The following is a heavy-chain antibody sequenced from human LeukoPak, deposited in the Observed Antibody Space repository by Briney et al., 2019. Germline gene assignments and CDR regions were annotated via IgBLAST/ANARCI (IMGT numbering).Heavy chain of an antibody. J-gene: IGHJ6*03. D-gene: IGHD5/OR15-5a*01. CDR3: ARGHNSVGGWTGPSFYYYMAV. CDR2: MNPNSGNT. CDR1: GYTFISYD. Sequence: GASVKVSCKASGYTFISYDINWVRQATGQGLEWIGWMNPNSGNTGYAQKFQGRVTFTRNTSISTAYMELSSLRSEDTAVYYCARGHNSVGGWTGPSFYYYMAVWGKGTTVTVSS. V-gene: IGHV1-8*03.